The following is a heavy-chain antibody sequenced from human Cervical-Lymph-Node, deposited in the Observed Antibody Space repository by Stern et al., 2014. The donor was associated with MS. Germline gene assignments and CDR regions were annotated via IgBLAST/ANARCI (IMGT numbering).Heavy chain of an antibody. CDR3: ARDPHDYGDRFDY. V-gene: IGHV7-4-1*02. CDR1: GYSLTHFA. CDR2: INTNTGNP. D-gene: IGHD4-17*01. J-gene: IGHJ4*02. Sequence: VQLVESGSELKKPGASVKVSCKASGYSLTHFALNWVRHAPGQGLQWIGWINTNTGNPSYAQAFTGRFVFSLDTSVSTAYLQISSLKAEDTAVYYCARDPHDYGDRFDYWGQGTLVTVSS.